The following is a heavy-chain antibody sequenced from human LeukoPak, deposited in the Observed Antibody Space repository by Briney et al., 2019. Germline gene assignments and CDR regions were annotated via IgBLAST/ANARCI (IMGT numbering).Heavy chain of an antibody. J-gene: IGHJ4*02. V-gene: IGHV3-7*04. Sequence: GGSLRLSCAASGFTFSSYSMNWVRQAPGKGLEWVANIKQDGSKESYVDSVKGRFTISRDNAKNSLYLQMNSLRAEDTAIYYCTRVGYIDEGIDYWGQGTLVTVSS. D-gene: IGHD5-24*01. CDR1: GFTFSSYS. CDR2: IKQDGSKE. CDR3: TRVGYIDEGIDY.